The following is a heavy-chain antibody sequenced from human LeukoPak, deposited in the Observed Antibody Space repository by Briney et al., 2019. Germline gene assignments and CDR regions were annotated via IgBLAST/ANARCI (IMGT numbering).Heavy chain of an antibody. J-gene: IGHJ4*02. Sequence: PSETLSLTCTVSGGSISSHYWSWIRQPPGKGLEWIGYIHYSESTNYNPSLKSRGTISVDTSKNQFSLKLSSVTAADTAVYYCARVRDSGSYYVFDHWGQGALVTVSS. CDR1: GGSISSHY. CDR2: IHYSEST. D-gene: IGHD1-26*01. CDR3: ARVRDSGSYYVFDH. V-gene: IGHV4-59*11.